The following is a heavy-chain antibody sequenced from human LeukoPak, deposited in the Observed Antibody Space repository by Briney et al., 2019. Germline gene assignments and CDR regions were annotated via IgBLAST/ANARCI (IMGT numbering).Heavy chain of an antibody. D-gene: IGHD3-10*01. Sequence: PGGSLRLSCAASGFTFSSYGMSWVRQAPGKGLEWVSAISGSGGSTYYADSVKGRCTISRDNSKKTVYLQMNSLRTEDTAVYYCARESPPEYYYGSGSPFDPWGQGTLVTVSS. V-gene: IGHV3-23*01. CDR3: ARESPPEYYYGSGSPFDP. CDR1: GFTFSSYG. J-gene: IGHJ5*02. CDR2: ISGSGGST.